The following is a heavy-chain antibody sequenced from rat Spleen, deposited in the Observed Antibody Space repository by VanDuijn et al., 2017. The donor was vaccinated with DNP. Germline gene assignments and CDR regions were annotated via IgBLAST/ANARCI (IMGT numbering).Heavy chain of an antibody. V-gene: IGHV2-27*01. D-gene: IGHD1-12*02. CDR3: ARSQGYYYDGSYYPFAY. Sequence: QVQLKESGPGLVQPSQTLSLTSTVSGFSLTNYHVDWVRQPPGKGLEWMGRIQSDGNTDYNSVLKSRLSISRDTSKSQVFLKMDSVQTEDTAMYFCARSQGYYYDGSYYPFAYWGQGILVTVSS. CDR2: IQSDGNT. CDR1: GFSLTNYH. J-gene: IGHJ3*01.